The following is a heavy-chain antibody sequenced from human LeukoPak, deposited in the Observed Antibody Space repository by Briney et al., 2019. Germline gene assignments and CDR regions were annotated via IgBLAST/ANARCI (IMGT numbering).Heavy chain of an antibody. J-gene: IGHJ5*02. Sequence: SQTLSLTCTVSGGSISSGDYYWSWIRQPPGKGLEWIGYIYYSGSTNYNPSLKSRVTISVDTSKNQFSLKLSSVTAADTAVYYCARDSSSWYGWFDPWGQGTLVTVSS. D-gene: IGHD6-13*01. V-gene: IGHV4-61*08. CDR3: ARDSSSWYGWFDP. CDR1: GGSISSGDYY. CDR2: IYYSGST.